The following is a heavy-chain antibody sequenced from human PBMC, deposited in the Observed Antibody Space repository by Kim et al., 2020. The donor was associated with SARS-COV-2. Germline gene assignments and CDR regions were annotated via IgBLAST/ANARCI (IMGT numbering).Heavy chain of an antibody. V-gene: IGHV4-39*01. CDR2: IYYSGST. CDR3: ARRQHWLAPLDF. CDR1: GGSISSSSYY. D-gene: IGHD6-19*01. J-gene: IGHJ4*02. Sequence: SETLSLTCIVSGGSISSSSYYWGWIRQPPGMGLEWIGSIYYSGSTYYNTSRKSRATISVDTYKNQFSLKLSSVTAADTAVYYSARRQHWLAPLDFWGQGTLVTVSS.